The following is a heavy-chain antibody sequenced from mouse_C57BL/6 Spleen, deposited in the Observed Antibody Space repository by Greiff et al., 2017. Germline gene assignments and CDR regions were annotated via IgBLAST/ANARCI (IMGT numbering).Heavy chain of an antibody. V-gene: IGHV1-42*01. D-gene: IGHD1-1*01. Sequence: VQLQQSGPELVKPGASVKISCKASGYSFTGYYMNWVQQSPEKSLEWIGEINPSTGGTTYNEKFKAKATLTVDNSSSTAYMQLKSLTSEDSAVYYGARSGTEVDYYAMDDWGQGTSVTVSS. CDR2: INPSTGGT. CDR3: ARSGTEVDYYAMDD. CDR1: GYSFTGYY. J-gene: IGHJ4*01.